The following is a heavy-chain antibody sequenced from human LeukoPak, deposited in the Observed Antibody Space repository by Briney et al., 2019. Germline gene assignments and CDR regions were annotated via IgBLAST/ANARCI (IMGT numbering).Heavy chain of an antibody. CDR2: IYSGGTT. CDR3: AKDQWEASIVVVVAAS. CDR1: GFLASSNY. J-gene: IGHJ4*02. D-gene: IGHD2-15*01. Sequence: PGGSLRLSCPASGFLASSNYMSWVRQAQGKGLEWVSVIYSGGTTYYADSVKGRFTIYRDNSKNTLYLQMNSLRAEDTAVYYCAKDQWEASIVVVVAASWGQGTLVTVSS. V-gene: IGHV3-53*05.